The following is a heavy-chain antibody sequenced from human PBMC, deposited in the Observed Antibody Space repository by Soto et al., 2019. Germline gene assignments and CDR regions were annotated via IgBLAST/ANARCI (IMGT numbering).Heavy chain of an antibody. D-gene: IGHD1-26*01. CDR3: ARTILVGEPAVGGLYFDY. J-gene: IGHJ4*02. CDR2: IDWDDDK. V-gene: IGHV2-70*01. CDR1: GFSLSTSGVG. Sequence: SGPTLVNPTQTLTLTCTFSGFSLSTSGVGVGWIRQPPGKALEWLALIDWDDDKYYSTSLKTRLTISKDTSKNQVVLTMTNMDPVDTATYYCARTILVGEPAVGGLYFDYWGQGTLVTVSS.